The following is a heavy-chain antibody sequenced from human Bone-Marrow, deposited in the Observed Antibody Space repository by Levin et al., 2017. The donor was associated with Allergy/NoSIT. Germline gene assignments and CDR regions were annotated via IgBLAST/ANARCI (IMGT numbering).Heavy chain of an antibody. CDR2: IWYDGSNK. V-gene: IGHV3-33*01. D-gene: IGHD6-13*01. Sequence: PGGSLRLSCAASGFIFSDYNMQWVRQAPGKGLEWVAVIWYDGSNKYYADSVKGRFTISRDNSKNTLYLQMNSLRAEDTAVYYCARDPSSSWYGAFDIWGQGTMVTVSS. CDR1: GFIFSDYN. CDR3: ARDPSSSWYGAFDI. J-gene: IGHJ3*02.